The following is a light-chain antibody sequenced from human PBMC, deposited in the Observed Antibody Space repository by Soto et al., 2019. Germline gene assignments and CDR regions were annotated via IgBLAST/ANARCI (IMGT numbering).Light chain of an antibody. V-gene: IGKV3-20*01. CDR3: QQYCSSPYT. CDR1: QSLSSSY. Sequence: EIVLTQSPGTLSLSPGERATLSCRASQSLSSSYLAWYQQKPGQAPRLLVYGASTRATGIPDRFSGSASGTAFTLTLSRLETEYFAVYYCQQYCSSPYTFGPRTHLEIK. J-gene: IGKJ2*01. CDR2: GAS.